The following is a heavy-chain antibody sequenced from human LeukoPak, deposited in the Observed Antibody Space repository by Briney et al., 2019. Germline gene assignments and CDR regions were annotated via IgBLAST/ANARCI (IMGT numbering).Heavy chain of an antibody. CDR3: ARDRRDILTGYPYNWFDP. CDR2: IYTSGST. J-gene: IGHJ5*02. V-gene: IGHV4-61*02. Sequence: SQTLSLACTVSGGSISSGSYYWSWIRQPAGKGLEWIGRIYTSGSTNYNPSLKSRVTISVDTSKNQFSLKLSSVTAADTAVYYCARDRRDILTGYPYNWFDPWGQGTLVTVSS. D-gene: IGHD3-9*01. CDR1: GGSISSGSYY.